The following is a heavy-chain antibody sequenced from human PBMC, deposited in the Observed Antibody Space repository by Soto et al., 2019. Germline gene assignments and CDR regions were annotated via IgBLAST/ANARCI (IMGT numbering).Heavy chain of an antibody. Sequence: SETLSLTCAVSGYSITNGYYWGWVRQPPGKGLEWIGNIDYSGTAYFNPSLGTRVTFPVDTSKNQFSLTLYSVTAADTAVYYCARTTGRHLDFWGQGILVTVSS. CDR3: ARTTGRHLDF. V-gene: IGHV4-38-2*01. CDR2: IDYSGTA. D-gene: IGHD4-4*01. J-gene: IGHJ4*02. CDR1: GYSITNGYY.